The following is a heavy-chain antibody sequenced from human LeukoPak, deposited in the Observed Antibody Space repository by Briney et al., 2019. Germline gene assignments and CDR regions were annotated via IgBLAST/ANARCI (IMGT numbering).Heavy chain of an antibody. CDR1: GYDFKTSG. Sequence: ASVKVPCKTSGYDFKTSGISWVRQAPGQALEWMGWISGHTGDTHYAKRFQGRLTLTTDTSTSVAYLELSTLRSDDTALYFCAKDVGDSLAGPWFFQFWGQGTLVTLSS. V-gene: IGHV1-18*01. CDR2: ISGHTGDT. D-gene: IGHD3-16*01. J-gene: IGHJ4*02. CDR3: AKDVGDSLAGPWFFQF.